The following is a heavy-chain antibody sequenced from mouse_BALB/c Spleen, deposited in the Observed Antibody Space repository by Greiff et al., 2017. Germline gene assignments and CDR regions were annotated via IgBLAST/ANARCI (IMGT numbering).Heavy chain of an antibody. D-gene: IGHD1-1*01. J-gene: IGHJ1*01. V-gene: IGHV7-1*02. CDR1: GFTFSDFY. Sequence: EVQVVESGGGLVQPGGSLRLSCATSGFTFSDFYMEWVRQPPGKRLEWIAASRNKANDYTTEYSASVKGRFIVSRDTSQSILYLQMNALRAEDTAIYYCARDGGGYYGGDFDVWGAGTTVTVSS. CDR2: SRNKANDYTT. CDR3: ARDGGGYYGGDFDV.